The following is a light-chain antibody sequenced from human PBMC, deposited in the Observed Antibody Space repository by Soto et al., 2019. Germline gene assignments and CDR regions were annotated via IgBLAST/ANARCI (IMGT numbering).Light chain of an antibody. V-gene: IGKV3-11*01. J-gene: IGKJ1*01. CDR1: QSVRNNY. CDR2: DAS. Sequence: ENVLTQSPGALSLSPGETATLSCRASQSVRNNYLAWYQQKPRHAPSRLIYDASNRATGIPVRFSGSGSGTDYTLNITNLEYEDFAVYYCKDRSHWPWTFGQGTKVDIK. CDR3: KDRSHWPWT.